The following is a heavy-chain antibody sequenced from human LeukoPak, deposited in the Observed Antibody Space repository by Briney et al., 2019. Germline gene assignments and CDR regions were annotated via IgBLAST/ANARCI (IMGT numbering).Heavy chain of an antibody. D-gene: IGHD3-3*01. CDR2: INHSGST. J-gene: IGHJ3*02. V-gene: IGHV4-34*01. CDR1: GGSFSGYY. Sequence: PSETLSLTCAVYGGSFSGYYWSWLRQPPGKGLEWIGEINHSGSTNYNPSLKSRVTISVDTSKNQFSLKLSSVTAADTAVYYCARFLYDFWSGYYLDAFDIWGQGTMVTVSS. CDR3: ARFLYDFWSGYYLDAFDI.